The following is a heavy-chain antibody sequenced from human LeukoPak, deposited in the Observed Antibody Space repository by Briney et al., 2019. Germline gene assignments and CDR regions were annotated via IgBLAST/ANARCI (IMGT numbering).Heavy chain of an antibody. CDR1: GFTFSIYA. J-gene: IGHJ4*02. Sequence: TGGSLRLSCAASGFTFSIYAMSWVRQAPGKGLEWVSAISGSGVGTYYADSVKGRFTISRDNSKNTLFLQMNSLRAEDTAVYYCAHNISAGSLDSWGQGTLVTVSS. CDR2: ISGSGVGT. D-gene: IGHD6-19*01. CDR3: AHNISAGSLDS. V-gene: IGHV3-23*01.